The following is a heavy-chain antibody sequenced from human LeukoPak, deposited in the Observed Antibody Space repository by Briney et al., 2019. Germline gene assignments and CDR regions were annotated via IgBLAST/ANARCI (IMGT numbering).Heavy chain of an antibody. D-gene: IGHD1-26*01. CDR2: IYYHENT. J-gene: IGHJ4*02. CDR3: ARGSGIVGATSLDY. V-gene: IGHV4-39*07. CDR1: GFTFSSYW. Sequence: GSLRLSCAASGFTFSSYWMSWVRQAPGKGLEWIGSIYYHENTYYNSSLKSRVTISVDTSKNQFSLKLSSVTAADTAVYYCARGSGIVGATSLDYWGQGTLVTVSS.